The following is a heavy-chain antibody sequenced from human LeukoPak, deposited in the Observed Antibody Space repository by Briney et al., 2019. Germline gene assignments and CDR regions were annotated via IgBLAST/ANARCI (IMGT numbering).Heavy chain of an antibody. V-gene: IGHV1-8*01. CDR3: ARGGTIAARGGNWFDP. CDR1: GYTFTSYD. CDR2: MNPNSGNT. D-gene: IGHD6-6*01. J-gene: IGHJ5*02. Sequence: ASVKVSCKASGYTFTSYDANWVRQATGHGLEWMGWMNPNSGNTGYAQKFQGRVTMTRNTSISTAYMELSSLRSEDTAVYYCARGGTIAARGGNWFDPWGQGTLVTVSS.